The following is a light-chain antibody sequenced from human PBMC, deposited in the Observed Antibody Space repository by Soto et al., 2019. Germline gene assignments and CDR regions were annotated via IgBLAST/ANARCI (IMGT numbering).Light chain of an antibody. Sequence: QSALTQPASVSGSPGQSITIPCSGRSSDLGGLNYVSWYQQHPGKVPKLIIYKVDNRPSGISDRFSASTSGNTASLTISGLQAEDEAHYYCSSYTTVPSPQWVFAGGTKLTVL. J-gene: IGLJ3*02. CDR3: SSYTTVPSPQWV. V-gene: IGLV2-14*01. CDR2: KVD. CDR1: SSDLGGLNY.